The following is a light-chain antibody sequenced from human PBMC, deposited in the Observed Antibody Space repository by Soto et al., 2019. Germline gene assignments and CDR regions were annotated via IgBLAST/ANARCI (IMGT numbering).Light chain of an antibody. CDR3: QQYGSSPLYT. CDR1: QSVSSSY. CDR2: GAS. J-gene: IGKJ2*01. V-gene: IGKV3-20*01. Sequence: EIVLTQSPGTLSLSPGERATLSCRASQSVSSSYLAWYQQKPGQAPRLLIYGASSRATGIPDRFSRSGSGTDFTLTISRLEPEDFAVYYCQQYGSSPLYTVGQGTKLEIK.